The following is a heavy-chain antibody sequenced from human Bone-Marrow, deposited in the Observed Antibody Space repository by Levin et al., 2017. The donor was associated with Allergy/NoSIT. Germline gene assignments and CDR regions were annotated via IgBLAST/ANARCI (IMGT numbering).Heavy chain of an antibody. CDR2: INRDGGDG. J-gene: IGHJ4*02. CDR1: GFTFSGYW. Sequence: GGSLRLSCASSGFTFSGYWMAWVRQAPGKGLEWVANINRDGGDGYYVDSVKGRFTISRDNARNSLDLQMNSLRVEDTAVYYCARNGAWSFEFWGQGTLVSVSS. V-gene: IGHV3-7*02. CDR3: ARNGAWSFEF. D-gene: IGHD2-8*01.